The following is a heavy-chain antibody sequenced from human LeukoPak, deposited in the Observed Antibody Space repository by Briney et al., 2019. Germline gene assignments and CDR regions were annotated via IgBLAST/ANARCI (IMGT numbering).Heavy chain of an antibody. Sequence: PSETLSLTCTVPGGSISSGSYYWSWIRQPAGKGLEWIGRIYTSGSTNYNPSLKSRVTISVDTSKNQFSLKLSSVTAADTAVYYCARVGVGATTNWFDPWGQGTLVTVSS. CDR2: IYTSGST. D-gene: IGHD1-26*01. J-gene: IGHJ5*02. V-gene: IGHV4-61*02. CDR1: GGSISSGSYY. CDR3: ARVGVGATTNWFDP.